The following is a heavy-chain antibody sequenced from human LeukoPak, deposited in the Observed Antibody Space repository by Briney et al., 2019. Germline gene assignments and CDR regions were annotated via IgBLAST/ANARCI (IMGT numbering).Heavy chain of an antibody. CDR1: GYSFSTFW. Sequence: GESLKISCKGSGYSFSTFWIGWVRQMPGKGLEWMGIIYPGDSDTRYSPSFQGQVTISADKSISTAYLQWSSLKASDTAMYYCARDNRNYFDYWGQGTLVTVSS. CDR3: ARDNRNYFDY. J-gene: IGHJ4*02. V-gene: IGHV5-51*01. D-gene: IGHD1-1*01. CDR2: IYPGDSDT.